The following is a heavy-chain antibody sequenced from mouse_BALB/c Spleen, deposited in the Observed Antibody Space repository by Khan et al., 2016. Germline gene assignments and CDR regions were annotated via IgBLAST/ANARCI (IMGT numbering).Heavy chain of an antibody. D-gene: IGHD1-1*01. CDR1: GFDLSRYW. V-gene: IGHV4-1*02. J-gene: IGHJ3*01. Sequence: EVKLLESGGGLVQPGGSLKLSCAASGFDLSRYWMSWVRQAPGKGLEWIGEINPDSSTINYTPSLKDRFIISRDNAKNTLYLQVSKVRSEDTALYYCARAGYYWSLAYLGLGTLFSVSA. CDR3: ARAGYYWSLAY. CDR2: INPDSSTI.